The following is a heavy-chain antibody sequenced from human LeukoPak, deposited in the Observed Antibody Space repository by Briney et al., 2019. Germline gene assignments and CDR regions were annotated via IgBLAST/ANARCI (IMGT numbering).Heavy chain of an antibody. J-gene: IGHJ6*02. CDR2: IYTSGST. D-gene: IGHD3-10*01. V-gene: IGHV4-4*07. CDR3: AREDRVSYYDYHGMDV. Sequence: ETLSLTCTVSGGSISNYYWSWIRQPAGKGLEWIGRIYTSGSTNYNPSLKSRVTMSVDTSKNEFSLKVSSVTAADTAVYYCAREDRVSYYDYHGMDVWGQGTTVTVSS. CDR1: GGSISNYY.